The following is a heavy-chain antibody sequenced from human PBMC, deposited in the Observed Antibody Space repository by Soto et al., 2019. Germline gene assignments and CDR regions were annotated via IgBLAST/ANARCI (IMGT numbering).Heavy chain of an antibody. V-gene: IGHV3-7*01. CDR3: AKHDDWTFYF. J-gene: IGHJ3*01. Sequence: GGSLRLSCAASGFTFSSYAMSWVRQAPGKGLEWVANIKHDGSHATYVDSLKGRFTISRDNAAELVYLQMSNVRVEDTAVYYCAKHDDWTFYFRGQGTMVTVSS. CDR1: GFTFSSYA. CDR2: IKHDGSHA. D-gene: IGHD3-3*01.